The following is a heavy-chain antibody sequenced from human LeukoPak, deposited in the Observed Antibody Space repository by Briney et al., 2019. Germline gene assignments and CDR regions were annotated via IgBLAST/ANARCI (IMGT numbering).Heavy chain of an antibody. CDR2: ISGSGGST. V-gene: IGHV3-23*01. J-gene: IGHJ4*02. CDR1: GFTFSSYA. CDR3: AKWDSGIAVAGYFDY. D-gene: IGHD6-19*01. Sequence: GGSLRLSCAASGFTFSSYAMSWVRQAPGKGLEWVSAISGSGGSTYYADSVKGRFTISRDNSKNTLYLQMNSLRAEDTAVYYYAKWDSGIAVAGYFDYWGQGTLVTVSS.